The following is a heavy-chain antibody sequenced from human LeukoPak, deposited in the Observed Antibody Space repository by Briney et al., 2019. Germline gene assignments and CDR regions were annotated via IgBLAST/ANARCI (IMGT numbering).Heavy chain of an antibody. CDR3: ARGIVGATP. J-gene: IGHJ5*02. CDR1: GYTFTSYD. D-gene: IGHD1-26*01. CDR2: IIPIFGTA. Sequence: SVKVSCKASGYTFTSYDINWVQQAPGQGLEWMGGIIPIFGTANYAQKFQGRVTITADESTSTAYMELSSLRSEDTAVYYCARGIVGATPWGQGTLVTVSS. V-gene: IGHV1-69*13.